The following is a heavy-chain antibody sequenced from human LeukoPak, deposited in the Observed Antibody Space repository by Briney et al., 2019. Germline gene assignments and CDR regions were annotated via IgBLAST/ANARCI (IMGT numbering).Heavy chain of an antibody. D-gene: IGHD2-21*02. CDR2: IFYSGST. Sequence: SETLSLTCTVSGDSISLYYWGWIRQPPGKGLEWIGNIFYSGSTHYNPSLKSRVTISVDTSKNQFSLKLNSVTAADTAVYHCAGLVVGTATIDYWGQGTLVTVSS. V-gene: IGHV4-39*01. J-gene: IGHJ4*02. CDR3: AGLVVGTATIDY. CDR1: GDSISLYY.